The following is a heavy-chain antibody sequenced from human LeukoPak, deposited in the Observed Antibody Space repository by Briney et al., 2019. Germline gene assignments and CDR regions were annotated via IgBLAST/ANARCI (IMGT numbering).Heavy chain of an antibody. J-gene: IGHJ4*02. V-gene: IGHV4-34*01. D-gene: IGHD3-10*01. CDR1: GGSFIGYY. Sequence: SETLSHTSAVYGGSFIGYYWSGIRQPPGKGLEWMGEINHSGSTNYNPSLKSRVTISVDTSKNQFSLKLSSVTAADTAVYYCARGRTMVRGVIPRVSGGYFDYWGQGTLVTVSS. CDR2: INHSGST. CDR3: ARGRTMVRGVIPRVSGGYFDY.